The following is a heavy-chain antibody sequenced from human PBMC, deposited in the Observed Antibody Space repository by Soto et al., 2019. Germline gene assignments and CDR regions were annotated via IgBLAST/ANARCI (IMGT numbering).Heavy chain of an antibody. CDR3: ARGSRAYCGGDCYSY. Sequence: QVQLVQSGAEVKKPGASVKVSCKASGYTFTSYAMHWVRQAPGQRLEWMGWINAGNGNTKYSQKFQGRVTITRDTSASTAYMELSSLRSEDTAVYYCARGSRAYCGGDCYSYWGQGTLVTVSS. V-gene: IGHV1-3*01. CDR2: INAGNGNT. CDR1: GYTFTSYA. J-gene: IGHJ4*02. D-gene: IGHD2-21*02.